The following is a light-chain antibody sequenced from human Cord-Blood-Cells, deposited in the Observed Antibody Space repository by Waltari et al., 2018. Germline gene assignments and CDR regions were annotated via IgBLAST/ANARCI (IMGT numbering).Light chain of an antibody. CDR3: QSYDSSLSGSV. Sequence: QSVLTQPPSVSGAPGQRSPISRPGSNPNTRAGYHSPWYQQPPGTAPKLLISGNSKRPSGVRDRVSGSKSGTSASRAITGLQAEDEADYYCQSYDSSLSGSVFGGGTKLTVL. CDR1: NPNTRAGYH. CDR2: GNS. V-gene: IGLV1-40*01. J-gene: IGLJ3*02.